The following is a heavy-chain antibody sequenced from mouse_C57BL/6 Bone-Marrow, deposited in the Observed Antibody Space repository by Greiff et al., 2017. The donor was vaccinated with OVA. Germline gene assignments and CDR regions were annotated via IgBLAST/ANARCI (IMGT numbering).Heavy chain of an antibody. CDR1: GFTFSSYA. CDR2: ISDGGSYT. CDR3: ARDYYYYGSSYRTMDY. J-gene: IGHJ4*01. Sequence: EVKLVESGGGLVKPGGSLKLSCAASGFTFSSYAMSWVRQTPEKRLEWVATISDGGSYTYYPDNVKGRFTISRDNAKNNLYLQMSHLKSEDTAMYYCARDYYYYGSSYRTMDYWGQGTSVTVSS. V-gene: IGHV5-4*01. D-gene: IGHD1-1*01.